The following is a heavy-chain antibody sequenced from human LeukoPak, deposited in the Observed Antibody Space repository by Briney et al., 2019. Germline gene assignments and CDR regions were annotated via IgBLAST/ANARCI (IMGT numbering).Heavy chain of an antibody. CDR3: ARDGDSSGWHVVDY. D-gene: IGHD6-19*01. CDR1: GYTFTSFY. J-gene: IGHJ4*02. CDR2: INPSADTT. Sequence: GASVKVSCKASGYTFTSFYMHWMRQAPGQGLEWMGKINPSADTTSYAQKFQGRVTMTRDTSTSTSTVYMELSSLRSEDTAVYYCARDGDSSGWHVVDYWGQGTLVTVSS. V-gene: IGHV1-46*01.